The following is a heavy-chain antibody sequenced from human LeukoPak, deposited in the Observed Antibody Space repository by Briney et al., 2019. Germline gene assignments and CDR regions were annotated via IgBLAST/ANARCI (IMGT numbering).Heavy chain of an antibody. J-gene: IGHJ4*02. CDR3: AHSTYCSSTSCPPDY. D-gene: IGHD2-2*01. CDR2: ISSSSSYI. CDR1: GFTFSSYS. V-gene: IGHV3-21*01. Sequence: GGSLRLSCAASGFTFSSYSMNWVRQAPGKGLEWVSSISSSSSYIYYADSVKGRFTISRDNVKNSLYLQMNSLRAEDTAVYYCAHSTYCSSTSCPPDYWGQGTLVTVSS.